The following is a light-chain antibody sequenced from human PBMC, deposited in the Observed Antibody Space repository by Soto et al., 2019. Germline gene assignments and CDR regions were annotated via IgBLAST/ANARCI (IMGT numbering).Light chain of an antibody. CDR3: QQTFSTLALT. CDR2: GAS. CDR1: QSIDTF. Sequence: DIQMTQSPFSLAASVGDRVTVSCRSSQSIDTFLNWDRHKPGKAPELLIFGASRLHSGVPSRFSGGGSGTEFTLNISSLQPEDFATYYCQQTFSTLALTFGGGTKVEI. V-gene: IGKV1-39*01. J-gene: IGKJ4*01.